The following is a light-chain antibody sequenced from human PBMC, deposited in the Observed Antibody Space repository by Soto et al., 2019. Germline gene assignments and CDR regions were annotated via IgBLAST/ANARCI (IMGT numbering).Light chain of an antibody. CDR3: MQALHSPLT. CDR1: QSLLHSNGYNY. J-gene: IGKJ4*01. Sequence: DLVMPQSPLSLPVTPGEPASISCRSSQSLLHSNGYNYLDWYLQKPGQSPQLLSYLGSNRAYGVPDRCRGSASGTAFTLKISRVEADDVGVYYWMQALHSPLTFGGVTKVEIK. V-gene: IGKV2-28*01. CDR2: LGS.